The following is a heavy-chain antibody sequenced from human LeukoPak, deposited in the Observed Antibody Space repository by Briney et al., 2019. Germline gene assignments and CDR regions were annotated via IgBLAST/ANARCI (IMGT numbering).Heavy chain of an antibody. CDR3: ARTDNDYYDSSGYYLPLDAFDI. D-gene: IGHD3-22*01. V-gene: IGHV3-48*01. J-gene: IGHJ3*02. Sequence: PGGSLRLSCAASGFTFSSYSMNWVRQAPGKGLEWVSYISSSSSTIYYADSVKGRFTISRDNAKNSLYLQMNSLRAEDTAVYYCARTDNDYYDSSGYYLPLDAFDIWGQGTMVTVSS. CDR2: ISSSSSTI. CDR1: GFTFSSYS.